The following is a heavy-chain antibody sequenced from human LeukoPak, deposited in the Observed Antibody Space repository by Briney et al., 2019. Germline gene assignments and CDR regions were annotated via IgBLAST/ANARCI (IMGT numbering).Heavy chain of an antibody. CDR1: GGSFSGYY. V-gene: IGHV4-59*08. CDR2: IYYSGST. CDR3: AGVGNNWFVP. D-gene: IGHD3-10*01. Sequence: PSETLSLTCAVYGGSFSGYYWSWIRQPPGKGLEWIGYIYYSGSTNYNPSLKSRVTISLDTSKNHFSLKLSSVTAADTAVYYCAGVGNNWFVPWGQGTLVTVSS. J-gene: IGHJ5*02.